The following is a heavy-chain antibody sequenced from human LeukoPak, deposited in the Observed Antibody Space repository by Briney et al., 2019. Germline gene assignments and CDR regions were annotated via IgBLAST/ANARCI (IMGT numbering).Heavy chain of an antibody. V-gene: IGHV3-74*01. CDR1: AFTFPDYY. J-gene: IGHJ4*02. CDR2: TKIDGTST. CDR3: ARGSRDGYNTFDY. Sequence: PGGSLRLSSDASAFTFPDYYIRWVRPAPGKGLVWVSRTKIDGTSTSYADSVKGRFTISRDTAKNTLYLKTNSLRAEDTAVYYCARGSRDGYNTFDYWGQGTLVTVSS. D-gene: IGHD5-24*01.